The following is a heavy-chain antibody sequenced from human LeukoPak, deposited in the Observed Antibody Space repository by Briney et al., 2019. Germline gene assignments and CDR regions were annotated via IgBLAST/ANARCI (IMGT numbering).Heavy chain of an antibody. V-gene: IGHV4-34*01. CDR2: INHSGST. Sequence: PSETLSLTCAVYGGSFSGYYWSWIRQPPGKGLEWIGEINHSGSTNYNPSLKSRVTISVDTSKNQFSLKLSSVTAADTAVYYCARSTKTYYYGSGSYSPSYYYYKDVWGKGTTVTVSS. CDR3: ARSTKTYYYGSGSYSPSYYYYKDV. D-gene: IGHD3-10*01. J-gene: IGHJ6*03. CDR1: GGSFSGYY.